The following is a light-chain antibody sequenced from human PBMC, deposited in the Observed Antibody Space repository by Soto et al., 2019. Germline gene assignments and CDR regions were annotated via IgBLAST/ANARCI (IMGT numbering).Light chain of an antibody. CDR3: SSYAGSNNWN. J-gene: IGLJ1*01. CDR2: EVT. Sequence: QSALTQPPSASGSPGQSVTISCTGTSSDVGSFNYVSWYQQHPGKAPKLMIYEVTKRPSGVPDRFSGSKSGNTASLTVSGLQAEDAADYYCSSYAGSNNWNFGTGTKLTVL. CDR1: SSDVGSFNY. V-gene: IGLV2-8*01.